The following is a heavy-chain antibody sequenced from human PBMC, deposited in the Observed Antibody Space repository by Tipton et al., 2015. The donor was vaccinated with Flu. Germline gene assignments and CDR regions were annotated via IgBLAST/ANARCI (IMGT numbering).Heavy chain of an antibody. CDR1: GGSISSYY. D-gene: IGHD3-10*01. J-gene: IGHJ4*02. Sequence: TLSLTCTVSGGSISSYYWSWIRQPAGKGLEWIGRIYTSGSPNYNPSLKSRVTMSLDTSKNQISLKLTSVTAADTAVYYCARVRRNTYYSGSGDGHFDYWGQGTLVTVSS. CDR2: IYTSGSP. V-gene: IGHV4-4*07. CDR3: ARVRRNTYYSGSGDGHFDY.